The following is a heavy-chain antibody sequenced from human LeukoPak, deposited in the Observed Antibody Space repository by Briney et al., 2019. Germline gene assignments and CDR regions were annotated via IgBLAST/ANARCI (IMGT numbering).Heavy chain of an antibody. Sequence: SETLSLTCTVSGGSISSYYWSWIRQPPGKGLEWIGYIYYSGSTNYNPSLKSRVTISVDTSKNQFSLKLSSVTAADTAVYYCARGVPYYYYGMDVWGQGTTVTVSS. CDR1: GGSISSYY. D-gene: IGHD2-2*01. CDR2: IYYSGST. J-gene: IGHJ6*02. CDR3: ARGVPYYYYGMDV. V-gene: IGHV4-59*01.